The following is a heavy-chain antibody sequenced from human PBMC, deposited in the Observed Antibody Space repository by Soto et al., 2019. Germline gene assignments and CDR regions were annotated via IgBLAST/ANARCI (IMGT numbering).Heavy chain of an antibody. J-gene: IGHJ4*02. V-gene: IGHV3-23*01. CDR1: AFTFSSYA. D-gene: IGHD2-21*02. CDR2: VSGSGDSP. Sequence: EVQLLESGGGLAQPGGSLRLSCAASAFTFSSYAMSWVRQAPGKGLEWVSAVSGSGDSPYYADSVKGRFTISRDNSKNTLYLQMNGLRAEDTAVYYCAKGRASDCPGCTQDYWGQGTLVTVSS. CDR3: AKGRASDCPGCTQDY.